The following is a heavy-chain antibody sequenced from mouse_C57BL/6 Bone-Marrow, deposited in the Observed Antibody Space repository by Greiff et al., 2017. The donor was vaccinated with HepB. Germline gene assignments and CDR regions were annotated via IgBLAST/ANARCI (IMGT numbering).Heavy chain of an antibody. CDR1: GFTFNTYA. J-gene: IGHJ2*01. CDR2: IRSKSSNYAT. V-gene: IGHV10-3*01. D-gene: IGHD1-1*01. Sequence: EVKLVESGGGLVQPKGSLKLSCAASGFTFNTYAMHWVRQAPGKGLEWVAHIRSKSSNYATYYADSVKDRFTISRDDSQSMLYLQMNNLKTEDTAMYYCVRESPYYYGSSYGYFDYWGQGTTLTVSS. CDR3: VRESPYYYGSSYGYFDY.